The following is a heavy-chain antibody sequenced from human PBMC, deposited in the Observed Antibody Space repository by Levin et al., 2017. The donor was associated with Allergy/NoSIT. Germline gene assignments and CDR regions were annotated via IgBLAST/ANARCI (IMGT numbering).Heavy chain of an antibody. D-gene: IGHD2-2*01. CDR3: ARDSVRYGVGKYQPTLNDDDSHYYYYGMDV. CDR1: GFTVSSNY. J-gene: IGHJ6*02. V-gene: IGHV3-66*01. CDR2: IYSGGST. Sequence: GGSLRLSCAASGFTVSSNYMSWVRQAPGKGLEWVSVIYSGGSTYYADSVKGRFTISRDNSKNTLYLQMNSLRAEDTAVYYCARDSVRYGVGKYQPTLNDDDSHYYYYGMDVWGQGTTVTVSS.